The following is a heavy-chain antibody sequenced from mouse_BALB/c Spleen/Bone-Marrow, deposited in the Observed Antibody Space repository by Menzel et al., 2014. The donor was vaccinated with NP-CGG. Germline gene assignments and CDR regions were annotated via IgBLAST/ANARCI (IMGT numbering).Heavy chain of an antibody. J-gene: IGHJ2*01. Sequence: EVKVEESGGGLVKPGGSLKLSCAASGFTFSSYAMSWVRQTPEKRLEWVATISSGGGYTYYPDSVKGRFTISRDNAKNTLYLQMSSLGSEDTAMYYCARHGITRLLDYWGQGTTLTVSS. CDR1: GFTFSSYA. CDR2: ISSGGGYT. CDR3: ARHGITRLLDY. V-gene: IGHV5-9-3*01. D-gene: IGHD2-4*01.